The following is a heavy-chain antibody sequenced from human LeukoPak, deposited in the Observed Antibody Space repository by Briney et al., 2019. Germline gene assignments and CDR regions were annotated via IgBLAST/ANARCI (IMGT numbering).Heavy chain of an antibody. CDR1: GXTASSNY. V-gene: IGHV3-66*01. CDR3: ARDQGDVHDY. Sequence: GGSLRLSCAASGXTASSNYVTWVRQAPGKGLECVSLIYNDGSTYYADSVKGRFTISRDKSKDTLFLQMNALRAEDTAVYYCARDQGDVHDYWGLGTLVTVSS. D-gene: IGHD5-24*01. CDR2: IYNDGST. J-gene: IGHJ4*02.